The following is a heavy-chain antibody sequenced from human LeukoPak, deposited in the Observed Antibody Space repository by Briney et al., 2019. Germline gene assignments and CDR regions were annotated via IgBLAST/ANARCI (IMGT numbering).Heavy chain of an antibody. J-gene: IGHJ3*01. CDR1: GVTLSSYA. CDR2: IRTSGGVV. Sequence: GGSLRLSCAASGVTLSSYAMNWVRQAPGKGLEWISYIRTSGGVVSYTDSVRGRFTISTDSAKNSLYLQMNSLRDDDTAVYYCVRDQFYAFDVWGQGTMVTVSS. V-gene: IGHV3-48*02. CDR3: VRDQFYAFDV.